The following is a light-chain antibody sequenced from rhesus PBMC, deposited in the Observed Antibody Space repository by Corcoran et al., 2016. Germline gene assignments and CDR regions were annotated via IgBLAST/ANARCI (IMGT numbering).Light chain of an antibody. J-gene: IGKJ4*01. CDR2: YGS. CDR1: QSLLSSSGTDP. Sequence: DIVLSQTPLSLSVTLGEPAYISCRSSQSLLSSSGTDPLNWYLQKPGQSPQLLIHYGSNRASGVPDRFRGNGSGTDVTLKISRVEAEDVGVYYCMQILQIPLTFGGGTKVEIK. V-gene: IGKV2-60*01. CDR3: MQILQIPLT.